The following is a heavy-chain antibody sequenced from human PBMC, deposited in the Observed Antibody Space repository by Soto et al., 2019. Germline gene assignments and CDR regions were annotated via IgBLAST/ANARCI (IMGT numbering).Heavy chain of an antibody. J-gene: IGHJ3*02. Sequence: SETLSLTCTVSGGSISSYYWSWIRQPPGKGLEWIGYIYYSGSTNYNPSLKSRVTISVDTSKNQFSLKLSSVTAADTAVYYCARHPVEERNYCSGGSCYSDAFDIWGQGTMVTVSS. D-gene: IGHD2-15*01. CDR3: ARHPVEERNYCSGGSCYSDAFDI. V-gene: IGHV4-59*01. CDR2: IYYSGST. CDR1: GGSISSYY.